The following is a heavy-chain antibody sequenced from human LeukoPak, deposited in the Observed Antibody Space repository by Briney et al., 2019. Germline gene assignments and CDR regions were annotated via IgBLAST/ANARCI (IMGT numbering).Heavy chain of an antibody. CDR1: GFTFSSYS. CDR3: ARYNYYDSSGYYH. D-gene: IGHD3-22*01. CDR2: INSDGSST. J-gene: IGHJ1*01. V-gene: IGHV3-74*01. Sequence: GGSLRLSCAASGFTFSSYSMNWVRQAPGKGLVWVSRINSDGSSTSYADSVKGRFTISRDNAKNTLYLQMNSLRAEDTAVYYCARYNYYDSSGYYHWGQGTLVTVSS.